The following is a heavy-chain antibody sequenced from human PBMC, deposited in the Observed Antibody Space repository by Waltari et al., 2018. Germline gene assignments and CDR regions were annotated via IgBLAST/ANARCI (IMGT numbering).Heavy chain of an antibody. V-gene: IGHV1-8*01. CDR2: LNPTSGKT. CDR1: GYTFTSYD. J-gene: IGHJ5*02. D-gene: IGHD6-13*01. Sequence: QVQLVQSGAEVKKPGASVKVSCKASGYTFTSYDINWVRQATGQGLEWMGWLNPTSGKTVYAQQFQCRVTMTRHTSISTASMELRSLSSEATAVYYCAREGPSSSRTWFDPWGQGTLVTVSS. CDR3: AREGPSSSRTWFDP.